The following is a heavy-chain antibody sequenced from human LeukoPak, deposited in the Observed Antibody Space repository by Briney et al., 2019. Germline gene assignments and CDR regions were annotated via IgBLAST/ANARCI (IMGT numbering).Heavy chain of an antibody. V-gene: IGHV4-59*01. CDR2: IYDRGST. D-gene: IGHD1-26*01. CDR1: GASISSNY. Sequence: SETLSLTCTVTGASISSNYWGWIRKTQGPGLEWIGDIYDRGSTTYNPSLKSRVSISVDTSRNQFSLNLRSVTAADTAVYYCAKIEVGRFDPWGQGTLVTVSS. J-gene: IGHJ5*02. CDR3: AKIEVGRFDP.